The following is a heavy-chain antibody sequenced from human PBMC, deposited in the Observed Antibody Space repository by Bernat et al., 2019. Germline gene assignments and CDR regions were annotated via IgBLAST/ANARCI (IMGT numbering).Heavy chain of an antibody. CDR3: ARVRAAAGPYYYYGMDV. Sequence: QVQLVQSGAEVKKPGSSVKVSCKASGGTFSSYAISWVRQAPGQGLEWMGGIIPIFGTANYAQKFQGRVTITADESTSTAYMELSSLRSEDTVVYYCARVRAAAGPYYYYGMDVWGQGTTVTVSS. CDR1: GGTFSSYA. J-gene: IGHJ6*02. D-gene: IGHD6-13*01. CDR2: IIPIFGTA. V-gene: IGHV1-69*01.